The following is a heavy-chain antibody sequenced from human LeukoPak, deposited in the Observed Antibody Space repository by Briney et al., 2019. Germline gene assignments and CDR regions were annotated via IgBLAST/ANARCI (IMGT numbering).Heavy chain of an antibody. J-gene: IGHJ6*03. CDR2: ISYDGSNK. Sequence: AGGSLRLSCAASGFTFNTYGMHWVRQAPGKGLEWVAVISYDGSNKYYADSVKGRFTISRDNSKNTLYLQMNSLRAEDTAVYYCAKGPIVVVPADNYYYMDVWGKGTTVTVSS. CDR1: GFTFNTYG. D-gene: IGHD2-2*01. CDR3: AKGPIVVVPADNYYYMDV. V-gene: IGHV3-30*18.